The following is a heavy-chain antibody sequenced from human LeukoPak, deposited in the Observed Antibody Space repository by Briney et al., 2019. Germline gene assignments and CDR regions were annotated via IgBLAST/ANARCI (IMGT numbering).Heavy chain of an antibody. D-gene: IGHD6-19*01. CDR3: ARGNGWYYP. V-gene: IGHV4-59*08. Sequence: SETLSLTCTVSGGSISNFYWSWIRQPPGKGLEWIGYIFYGGSANYNPSLKSRVTISVDTSKNQFSLRLTSVTAADTAVYYCARGNGWYYPWGQGTLVTVSS. CDR2: IFYGGSA. J-gene: IGHJ5*02. CDR1: GGSISNFY.